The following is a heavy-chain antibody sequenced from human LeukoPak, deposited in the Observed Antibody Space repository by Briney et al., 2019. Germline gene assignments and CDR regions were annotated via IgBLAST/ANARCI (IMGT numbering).Heavy chain of an antibody. CDR2: IKSTADGGTT. V-gene: IGHV3-15*01. CDR1: GFTFSNAW. J-gene: IGHJ4*02. CDR3: TTGYSSTWHDGY. D-gene: IGHD6-13*01. Sequence: GGSLRLSCAASGFTFSNAWMNWVRQAPGKGLEWDGRIKSTADGGTTDYAAVVKGRFTISRDDSKNTLYVQMNNLKTEDTAIYYCTTGYSSTWHDGYWGQGTLVTVSS.